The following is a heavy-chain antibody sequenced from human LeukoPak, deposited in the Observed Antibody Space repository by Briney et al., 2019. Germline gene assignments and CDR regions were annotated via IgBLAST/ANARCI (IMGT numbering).Heavy chain of an antibody. Sequence: GGSLRLSCAASGFTFSSYEMNWVRQTSGKGLEWVGRIRSKANSYATAYAASLKGRFTISRDDSKNTAYLLMNSLKTEDTALYYCTTQLLTVTTAQGWGQGTLVTVSS. D-gene: IGHD4-17*01. J-gene: IGHJ4*02. V-gene: IGHV3-73*01. CDR1: GFTFSSYE. CDR3: TTQLLTVTTAQG. CDR2: IRSKANSYAT.